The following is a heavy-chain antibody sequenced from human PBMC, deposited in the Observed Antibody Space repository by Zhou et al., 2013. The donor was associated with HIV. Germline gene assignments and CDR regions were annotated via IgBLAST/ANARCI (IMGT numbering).Heavy chain of an antibody. CDR2: ITPYLGTT. J-gene: IGHJ4*02. V-gene: IGHV1-69*05. CDR1: GGTFTKYA. CDR3: ARGSAFFPNDYYDY. D-gene: IGHD6-6*01. Sequence: QVQLVQSGAEVKQPGSSVKVSCKASGGTFTKYAMTWVRQAPGHGLEWMGGITPYLGTTDYSPRFRGRLTVTTDESSTTAYMELAGLTSDDTAVYYCARGSAFFPNDYYDYWGQGTLVTVSS.